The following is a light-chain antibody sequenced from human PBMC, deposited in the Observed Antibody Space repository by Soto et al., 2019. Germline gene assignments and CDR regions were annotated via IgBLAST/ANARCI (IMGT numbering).Light chain of an antibody. J-gene: IGKJ4*01. CDR1: QSVSSN. CDR2: GAS. CDR3: QQYNNWPLA. V-gene: IGKV3-15*01. Sequence: EVVITQSPATLFMSPGERATLSCIASQSVSSNLAWYQQKPGQAPRLLIYGASTRATGIPARFSGSGSGTEFTLTIRSLQSEDFAVYYCQQYNNWPLAFGGGTKVDIK.